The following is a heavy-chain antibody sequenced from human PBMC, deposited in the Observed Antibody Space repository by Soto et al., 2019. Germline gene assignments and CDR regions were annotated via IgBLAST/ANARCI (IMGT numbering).Heavy chain of an antibody. CDR2: IFSNDEK. D-gene: IGHD3-3*01. CDR1: GFSLSNARMG. J-gene: IGHJ4*02. V-gene: IGHV2-26*01. Sequence: QVTLKESGPVLAKPTEPLTLTCTVSGFSLSNARMGVSWIRQPPGKALQWLAHIFSNDEKSYSTSLKSRLTICKDTSKSQVVLTMTNMDPVDTATYYCARIPITIFGVVPLYYYFDYWGQGTLVTDSS. CDR3: ARIPITIFGVVPLYYYFDY.